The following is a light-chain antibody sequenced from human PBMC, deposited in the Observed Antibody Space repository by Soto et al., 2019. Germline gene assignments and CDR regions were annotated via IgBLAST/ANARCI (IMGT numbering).Light chain of an antibody. V-gene: IGKV3-15*01. Sequence: EVLMTQSPATLSVSPGERVTLSCRASQSVYSNLAWYQQKPGQAPRLLIYGASTRATGLPARFSGSGSGTEFTLTISSLQSEDFAVYYCQQYNSRPLTFGGGTKVEIK. CDR3: QQYNSRPLT. CDR1: QSVYSN. J-gene: IGKJ4*01. CDR2: GAS.